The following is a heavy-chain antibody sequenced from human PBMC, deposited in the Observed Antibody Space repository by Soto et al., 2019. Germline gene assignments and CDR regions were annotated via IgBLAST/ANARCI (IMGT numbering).Heavy chain of an antibody. Sequence: QVQLVDSGGGVVQPGRSLRLSCAASGFTFSSYGMHWVRQAPGKGLEWVAVISYDGSNKYYADSVKGRFTISRDNSKNTLYLQMNSLRAEDTAVYCCAKGLASSSSWTFDYWGQGTLVTVSS. CDR1: GFTFSSYG. D-gene: IGHD6-13*01. CDR3: AKGLASSSSWTFDY. V-gene: IGHV3-30*18. J-gene: IGHJ4*02. CDR2: ISYDGSNK.